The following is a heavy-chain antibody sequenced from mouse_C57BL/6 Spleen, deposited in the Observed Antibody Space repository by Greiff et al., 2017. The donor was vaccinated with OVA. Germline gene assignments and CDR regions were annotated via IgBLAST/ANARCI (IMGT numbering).Heavy chain of an antibody. CDR2: IHPNSGST. D-gene: IGHD2-1*01. V-gene: IGHV1-64*01. Sequence: VQLQQPGAELVKPGASVKLSCKASGYTFTSYWMHWVKQRPGQGLEWIGMIHPNSGSTNYNEKFKSKATLTVDKSSSTAYMQLSSLTSEDSAVYYCARVGGNYEFAYWGQGTLVTVSA. J-gene: IGHJ3*01. CDR3: ARVGGNYEFAY. CDR1: GYTFTSYW.